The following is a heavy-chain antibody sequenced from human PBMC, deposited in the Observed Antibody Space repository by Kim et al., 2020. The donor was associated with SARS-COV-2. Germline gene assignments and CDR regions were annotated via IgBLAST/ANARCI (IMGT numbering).Heavy chain of an antibody. J-gene: IGHJ6*02. Sequence: GGSLRLSCAASGFTFSSDWMHWVRQAPGKGLEWVANIKEDGSKKFYAGSVKGRFTISRDNAKNSLYLQMNSLRAEDTAGYYCGRSMDVWGQGTTVTVPS. CDR2: IKEDGSKK. V-gene: IGHV3-7*01. CDR1: GFTFSSDW. CDR3: GRSMDV.